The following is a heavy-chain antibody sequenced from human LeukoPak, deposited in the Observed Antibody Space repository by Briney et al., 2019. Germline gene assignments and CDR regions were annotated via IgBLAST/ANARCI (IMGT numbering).Heavy chain of an antibody. V-gene: IGHV5-51*01. Sequence: GESLKISCKASGYTFTNYWIGWVRQLPGKGLEWMGIIYPEDSDTKYSPSFQGQVTISVDESTSTAYLQWSSLKASDTAIYYCARHDVGGDSSSGYEYYYYMDVWGKGTAVTVSS. CDR3: ARHDVGGDSSSGYEYYYYMDV. D-gene: IGHD3-3*01. CDR2: IYPEDSDT. CDR1: GYTFTNYW. J-gene: IGHJ6*03.